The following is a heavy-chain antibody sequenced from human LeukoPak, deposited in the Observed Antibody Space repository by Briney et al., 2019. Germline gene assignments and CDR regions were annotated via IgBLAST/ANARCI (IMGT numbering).Heavy chain of an antibody. CDR2: IYPGDSTT. CDR3: ARRYCSGGSCYYFDY. V-gene: IGHV5-51*01. CDR1: GYSFSTYW. Sequence: GESLKISCKGSGYSFSTYWIAWVRQMPGKGLEWMRIIYPGDSTTRYSPSFQGQVTISADKSISTAYLQWSSLKASDTAMYYCARRYCSGGSCYYFDYWGQGTLVTVSS. J-gene: IGHJ4*02. D-gene: IGHD2-15*01.